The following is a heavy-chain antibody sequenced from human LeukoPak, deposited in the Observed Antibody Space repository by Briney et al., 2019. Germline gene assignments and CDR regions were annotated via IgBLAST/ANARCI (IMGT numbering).Heavy chain of an antibody. D-gene: IGHD2-15*01. CDR2: ISYDGSNK. J-gene: IGHJ4*02. V-gene: IGHV3-30*03. CDR3: AASSVVVAATGGDY. CDR1: GFTFSSYG. Sequence: GGSLRLSCAASGFTFSSYGMHWVRQAPGKGLEWVAVISYDGSNKYYADSVKGRFTISRDNSKNTLYLQMNSLRAEDTAVYYCAASSVVVAATGGDYWGQGTLVTVSS.